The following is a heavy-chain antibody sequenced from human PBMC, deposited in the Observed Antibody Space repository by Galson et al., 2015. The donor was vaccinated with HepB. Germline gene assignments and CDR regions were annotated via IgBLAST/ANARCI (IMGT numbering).Heavy chain of an antibody. CDR3: VRVQTPLGDISAHMTD. CDR1: GFSFSSYA. CDR2: ISGRGDNT. D-gene: IGHD2-21*02. V-gene: IGHV3-23*01. J-gene: IGHJ4*02. Sequence: SLRLSCAASGFSFSSYAMTWVRQAPGKGLEWVSSISGRGDNTYYTDSVKGRFTISRDNSKKMVYLQMNSLRGEDTAMYYCVRVQTPLGDISAHMTDWGRGTLVAVSS.